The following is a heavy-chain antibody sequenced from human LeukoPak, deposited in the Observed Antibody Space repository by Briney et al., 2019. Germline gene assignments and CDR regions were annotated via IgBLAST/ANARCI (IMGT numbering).Heavy chain of an antibody. D-gene: IGHD4-17*01. Sequence: PGGSLRLSCAASGFTFSSYGMHWVRQAPGKGLEWVAVISYDGSNKYYADSVKGRFTISRDNSKNTLYLQMNSLRAEDTAVYYCAKLWGDYGDPRATFDYWGQGTLVTVSS. CDR1: GFTFSSYG. CDR3: AKLWGDYGDPRATFDY. CDR2: ISYDGSNK. V-gene: IGHV3-30*18. J-gene: IGHJ4*02.